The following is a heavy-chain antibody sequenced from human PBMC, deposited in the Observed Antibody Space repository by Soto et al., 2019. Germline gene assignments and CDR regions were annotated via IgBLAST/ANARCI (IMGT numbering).Heavy chain of an antibody. D-gene: IGHD6-6*01. CDR3: ARGGRYSSSNLLFDY. Sequence: QVQLVESGGGVVQPGRSLRLSCAASGFTFSSYGMHWVRQAPGKGLEWVAVIWYDGSNKYYADPVKGRFTISRDNSKNTLYLQMNSLRAEDTAVYYCARGGRYSSSNLLFDYWGQGTLVTVSS. CDR2: IWYDGSNK. V-gene: IGHV3-33*01. CDR1: GFTFSSYG. J-gene: IGHJ4*02.